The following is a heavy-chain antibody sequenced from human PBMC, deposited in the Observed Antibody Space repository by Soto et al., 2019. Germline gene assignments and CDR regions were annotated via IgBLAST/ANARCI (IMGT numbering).Heavy chain of an antibody. V-gene: IGHV3-43*01. J-gene: IGHJ6*02. Sequence: GSLRLSCAASGFTFDDYTMHWVRQAPGKGLEWVSLISWDGGSTYYADSVKGRFTISRDNSKNSLYLQMNSLRTEDTALYYCAKDLRGVYYYYNSMDVWGQGTTVTVSS. D-gene: IGHD3-10*01. CDR2: ISWDGGST. CDR1: GFTFDDYT. CDR3: AKDLRGVYYYYNSMDV.